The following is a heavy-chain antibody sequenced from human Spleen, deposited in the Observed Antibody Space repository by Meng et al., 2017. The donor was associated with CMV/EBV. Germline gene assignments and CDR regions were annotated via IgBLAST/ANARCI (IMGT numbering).Heavy chain of an antibody. V-gene: IGHV4-31*03. CDR2: IYYSANT. D-gene: IGHD4-17*01. Sequence: LRLSCTVSGGSITSGGYYWTWIRQHPEKGLEWIGYIYYSANTYYNPSLESRVTISEDTSKNQFSLKLSSVTAADTAMYYCARDASPYGAGLRIDCWGQGTLVTVSS. CDR3: ARDASPYGAGLRIDC. CDR1: GGSITSGGYY. J-gene: IGHJ4*02.